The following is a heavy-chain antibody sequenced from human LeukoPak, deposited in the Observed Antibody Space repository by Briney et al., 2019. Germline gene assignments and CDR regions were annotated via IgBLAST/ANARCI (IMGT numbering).Heavy chain of an antibody. V-gene: IGHV4-59*01. J-gene: IGHJ4*02. Sequence: SETLSLTCTVSGGSISSYYWSWIRQPPGKGLEWIGYIYYSGSTNYNPSLRSRVTISVDTSKNQFSLKLSSVTAADTAVYYCARESTTYYYDSSGYYYRPAWFDYWGQGTLVTVSS. CDR3: ARESTTYYYDSSGYYYRPAWFDY. D-gene: IGHD3-22*01. CDR1: GGSISSYY. CDR2: IYYSGST.